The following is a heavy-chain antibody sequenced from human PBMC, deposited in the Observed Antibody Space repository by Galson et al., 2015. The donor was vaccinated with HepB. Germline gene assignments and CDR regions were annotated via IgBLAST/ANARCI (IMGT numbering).Heavy chain of an antibody. Sequence: SVKVSCKASGYPFINYAIHWVRQAPGHSLEWMGWINVGNGHTIYPKKFQDRGTISRDISASTAYLDLPSLSSEDTAVYYCTRDTAMAHWDYWGQGTRVTGSS. CDR3: TRDTAMAHWDY. V-gene: IGHV1-3*01. J-gene: IGHJ4*02. CDR1: GYPFINYA. D-gene: IGHD5-18*01. CDR2: INVGNGHT.